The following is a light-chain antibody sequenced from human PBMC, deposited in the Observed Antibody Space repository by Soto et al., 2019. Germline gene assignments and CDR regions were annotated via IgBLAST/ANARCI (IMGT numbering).Light chain of an antibody. Sequence: DIQMTQSPSSLSASVGDRVTITCRASQSISSYLNWYQQKPGKAPKLLIYAASSLQSGVPSRFSGSRSGTDFTLTSSSLQPEDFATYYCQQSYSTPPFTFGPGTKVDIK. V-gene: IGKV1-39*01. J-gene: IGKJ3*01. CDR2: AAS. CDR3: QQSYSTPPFT. CDR1: QSISSY.